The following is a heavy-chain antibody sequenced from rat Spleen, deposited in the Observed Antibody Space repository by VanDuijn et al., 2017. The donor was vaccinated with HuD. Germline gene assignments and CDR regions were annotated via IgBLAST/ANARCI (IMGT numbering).Heavy chain of an antibody. CDR1: GFTFSNYG. J-gene: IGHJ2*01. V-gene: IGHV5-29*01. Sequence: EVQLVESGGGLVQPGRSLKLSCAASGFTFSNYGMAWVRQAPTKGLEWVATIIYDGSRTYYRDSVKGRFTISRANAKSTLYLQMDSLRSEDTATYYCATPVYYYDGYYFDYWGQGVMVTVS. D-gene: IGHD1-12*03. CDR2: IIYDGSRT. CDR3: ATPVYYYDGYYFDY.